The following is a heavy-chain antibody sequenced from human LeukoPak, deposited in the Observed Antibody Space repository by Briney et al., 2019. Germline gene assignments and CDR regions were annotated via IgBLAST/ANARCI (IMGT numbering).Heavy chain of an antibody. CDR3: AWYGVTHGLDV. CDR1: GFTFSSYA. D-gene: IGHD3-10*01. V-gene: IGHV3-30*04. CDR2: ISYDGGNK. Sequence: GRSLRLSCAASGFTFSSYAMHWVRQAPGKGLEWVAVISYDGGNKYYADSVKGRFTISRDNSKNTLYLQMNSLRAEDTAVYYCAWYGVTHGLDVWGQGTTVTVSS. J-gene: IGHJ6*02.